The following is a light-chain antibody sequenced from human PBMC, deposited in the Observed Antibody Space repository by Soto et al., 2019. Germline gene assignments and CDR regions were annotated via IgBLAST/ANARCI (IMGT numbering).Light chain of an antibody. V-gene: IGKV2-28*01. J-gene: IGKJ1*01. CDR2: LSS. CDR3: LQPLSTPWT. CDR1: QSLLYSNGYNY. Sequence: DIVMTQSPLSLPVTPGEPASISCRTSQSLLYSNGYNYVDWFVQKPGQSPQLLIYLSSNRASGVPARVSGSGSGTDFTLKIRKVEAEDVGVYYCLQPLSTPWTFGQGTKVEIK.